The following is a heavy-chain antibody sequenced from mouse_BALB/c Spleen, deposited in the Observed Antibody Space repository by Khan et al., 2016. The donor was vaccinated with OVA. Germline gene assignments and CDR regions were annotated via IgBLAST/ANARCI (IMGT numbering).Heavy chain of an antibody. J-gene: IGHJ4*01. CDR1: GFSLSRYN. D-gene: IGHD2-14*01. CDR2: IWGGGGT. CDR3: ARSYYRYDGYYAMDD. Sequence: VQLKQSGPGLVAPSQSLSITCTVSGFSLSRYNIHWVRQPPGKGLEWLGMIWGGGGTDYNSTLKSRLCISKDNSKSQVFLKMNSLQTDDTAMYYCARSYYRYDGYYAMDDWGQGTSVTVSS. V-gene: IGHV2-6-4*01.